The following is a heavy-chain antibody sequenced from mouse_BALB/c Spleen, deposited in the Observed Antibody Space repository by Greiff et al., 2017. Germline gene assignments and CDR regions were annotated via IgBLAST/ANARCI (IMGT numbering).Heavy chain of an antibody. CDR2: ISDGGSYT. CDR1: GFTFSDYY. Sequence: EVNVVESGGGLVKPGGSLKLSCAASGFTFSDYYMYWVRQTPEKRLEWVATISDGGSYTYYPDSVKGRFTISRDNAKNNLYLQMSSLKSEDTAMYYCASSYGSSYGYAMDYWGQGTSVTVSS. V-gene: IGHV5-4*02. J-gene: IGHJ4*01. D-gene: IGHD1-1*01. CDR3: ASSYGSSYGYAMDY.